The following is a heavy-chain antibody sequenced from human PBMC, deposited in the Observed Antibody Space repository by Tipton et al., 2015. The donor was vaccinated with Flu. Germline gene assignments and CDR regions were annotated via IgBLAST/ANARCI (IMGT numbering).Heavy chain of an antibody. Sequence: GSLRLSCAASGFTVSSNYMSWVRQAPGKGLGWVSVIYSGGSTYYADSVKGRFTISRDNSKNTLYLQMNSLRAEDTAVYYCARETGDEVVPEAGGMDVWGQGTTVTVSS. CDR1: GFTVSSNY. CDR3: ARETGDEVVPEAGGMDV. V-gene: IGHV3-53*01. D-gene: IGHD2-2*01. CDR2: IYSGGST. J-gene: IGHJ6*02.